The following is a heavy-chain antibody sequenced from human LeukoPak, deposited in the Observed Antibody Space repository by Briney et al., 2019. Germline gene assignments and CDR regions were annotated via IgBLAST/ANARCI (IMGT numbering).Heavy chain of an antibody. CDR2: IDPSDSYT. V-gene: IGHV5-10-1*01. Sequence: GESLKTSCKGSGYSFTSYWISWVRQMPGKGLGWMGRIDPSDSYTNYSPSFQGHVTISADKSISTAYLQWSSLKASDTAMYYCARRYGHSAVSSLQWYFDLWGRGTLVTVSS. CDR3: ARRYGHSAVSSLQWYFDL. CDR1: GYSFTSYW. J-gene: IGHJ2*01. D-gene: IGHD1-1*01.